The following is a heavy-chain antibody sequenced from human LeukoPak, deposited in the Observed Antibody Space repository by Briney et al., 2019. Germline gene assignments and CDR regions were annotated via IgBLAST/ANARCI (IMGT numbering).Heavy chain of an antibody. Sequence: GGALRLSCAASGFTFSDYMSWIRPAPGKGLEWVSYISSSGNIIYYADSVKGRFTISRDNAKNSLFLQMNSLRADDTAVYYCAREYHNAFDIWGQGTMVTVSS. J-gene: IGHJ3*02. V-gene: IGHV3-11*01. CDR2: ISSSGNII. CDR1: GFTFSDY. CDR3: AREYHNAFDI.